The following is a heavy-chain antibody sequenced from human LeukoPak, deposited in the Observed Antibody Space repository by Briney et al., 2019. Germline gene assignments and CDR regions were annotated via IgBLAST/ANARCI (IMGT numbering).Heavy chain of an antibody. CDR3: ARENLESTVPMQY. D-gene: IGHD5/OR15-5a*01. CDR1: GFTFSSYA. J-gene: IGHJ4*02. CDR2: ISNDDRNI. Sequence: GGSLRLSCAASGFTFSSYAMHWVRQAPGKGLEWISRISNDDRNIRYADSVKGRFTISRDTAKNTLYLQMNSLRAEDTAMYYCARENLESTVPMQYWGQGTLVTVSS. V-gene: IGHV3-74*01.